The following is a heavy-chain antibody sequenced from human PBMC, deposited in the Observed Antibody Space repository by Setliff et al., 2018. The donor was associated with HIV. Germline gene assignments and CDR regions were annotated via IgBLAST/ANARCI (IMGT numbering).Heavy chain of an antibody. V-gene: IGHV4-4*09. Sequence: SETLSLTCTVSGGSIGSYYWSWIRQPPGKGLEWIGYIYTSGSTNYNPSLKSRATISVDTSKNQFSLKLSSVTAADTAVYYCARQEYYDILTGQKAFDIWGQGTMVTVSS. D-gene: IGHD3-9*01. CDR1: GGSIGSYY. J-gene: IGHJ3*02. CDR2: IYTSGST. CDR3: ARQEYYDILTGQKAFDI.